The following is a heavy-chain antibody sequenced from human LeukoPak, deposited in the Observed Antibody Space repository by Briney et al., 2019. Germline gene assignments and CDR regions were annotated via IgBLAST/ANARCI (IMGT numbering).Heavy chain of an antibody. CDR3: ARDNPSGYFDY. CDR1: GFIFSNYW. V-gene: IGHV3-74*01. D-gene: IGHD3-10*01. Sequence: GGSLRLSCAASGFIFSNYWMHWVRRAPGKGLVWVSRINGDGSSTSYADSVKGRFTITRDNAKNTLYLQMNSLRAEDTAVYYCARDNPSGYFDYWGQGTLVTVSS. J-gene: IGHJ4*02. CDR2: INGDGSST.